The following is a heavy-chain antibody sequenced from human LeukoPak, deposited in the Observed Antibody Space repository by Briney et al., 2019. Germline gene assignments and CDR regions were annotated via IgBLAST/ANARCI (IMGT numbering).Heavy chain of an antibody. V-gene: IGHV3-11*06. Sequence: GGSLRLSCAASGFTFSDYYMSWVRQVPGKGLEWVSYISGSSGYTKYADSVEGRFTISRDNAKNSLYLQVNSLRAEDTAVYYCARGTGTTAYFDYWGQGTLVTVSS. CDR3: ARGTGTTAYFDY. CDR1: GFTFSDYY. J-gene: IGHJ4*02. D-gene: IGHD1-1*01. CDR2: ISGSSGYT.